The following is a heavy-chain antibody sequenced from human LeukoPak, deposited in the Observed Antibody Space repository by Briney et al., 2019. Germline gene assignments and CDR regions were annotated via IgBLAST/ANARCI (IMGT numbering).Heavy chain of an antibody. CDR3: ARDEHYYGSGTYYRRASTFDI. Sequence: ASVKLSCNATGYTFTIYGISWVRHAPGQGLEWMGGISANNGYTNYAQKLQGRVTMTTDTSTTTAYMELTSLTSDDTAVYYCARDEHYYGSGTYYRRASTFDIWGQGTMVTVSS. CDR1: GYTFTIYG. D-gene: IGHD3-10*01. CDR2: ISANNGYT. J-gene: IGHJ3*02. V-gene: IGHV1-18*04.